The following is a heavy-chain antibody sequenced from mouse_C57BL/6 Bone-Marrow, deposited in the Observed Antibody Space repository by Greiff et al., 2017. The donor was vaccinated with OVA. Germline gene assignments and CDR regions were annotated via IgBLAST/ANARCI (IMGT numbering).Heavy chain of an antibody. CDR2: ISSGSSTI. J-gene: IGHJ1*03. Sequence: EVQLQESGGGLVKPGGSLKLSCAASGFAFSDYGMHWVRQAPEKGLEWVAYISSGSSTIYYADTVKGRFTISRDNAKNTLSLQMTSLRSEDTAMYYCARTYGSSYWYFDVWGTGTTVTVSS. CDR1: GFAFSDYG. V-gene: IGHV5-17*01. D-gene: IGHD1-1*01. CDR3: ARTYGSSYWYFDV.